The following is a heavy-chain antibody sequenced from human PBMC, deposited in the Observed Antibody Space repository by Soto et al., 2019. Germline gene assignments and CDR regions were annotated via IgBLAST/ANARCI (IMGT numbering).Heavy chain of an antibody. CDR3: AAERPSIAARPYYYYGMDV. V-gene: IGHV1-58*01. Sequence: SVKVSCKASGFTFTSSAVQWVRQARGQRLEWIGWIVVGSGNTNYAQKFQERVTITRDMSTSTAYMELSSLRSEDTAVYYCAAERPSIAARPYYYYGMDVWGQGTTVTVSS. CDR2: IVVGSGNT. D-gene: IGHD6-6*01. J-gene: IGHJ6*02. CDR1: GFTFTSSA.